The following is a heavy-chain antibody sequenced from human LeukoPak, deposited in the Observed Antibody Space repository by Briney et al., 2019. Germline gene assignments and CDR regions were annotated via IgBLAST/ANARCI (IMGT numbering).Heavy chain of an antibody. CDR1: GYTFTSYG. J-gene: IGHJ6*02. D-gene: IGHD2-2*01. V-gene: IGHV1-18*01. CDR3: ARDPGCCSSTSCIMAGRYGMDV. Sequence: ASVKVSCKASGYTFTSYGISWVRQAPGQGLEWMGWISAYNGNTKYAQKLQGRVTMTTDTSTSTAYMELRSLRSDDTAVYYCARDPGCCSSTSCIMAGRYGMDVWGQGTTVTVSS. CDR2: ISAYNGNT.